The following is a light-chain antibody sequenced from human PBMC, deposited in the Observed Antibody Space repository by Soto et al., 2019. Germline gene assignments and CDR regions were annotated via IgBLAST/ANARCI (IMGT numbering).Light chain of an antibody. J-gene: IGKJ4*01. CDR1: QSLLFSNGITY. CDR2: EVS. V-gene: IGKV2-30*01. CDR3: MQGTHGPLT. Sequence: EVVLTQSPLSLPVTVGQPATVSCRSSQSLLFSNGITYLTWFHQRPGQPPRRLISEVSNRESGVPDRFSGSGSGTDFPLRISRVEAEDVGLFYCMQGTHGPLTFGGGTRVEIK.